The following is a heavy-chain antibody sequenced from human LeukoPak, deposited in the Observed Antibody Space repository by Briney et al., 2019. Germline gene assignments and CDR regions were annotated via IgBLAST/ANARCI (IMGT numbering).Heavy chain of an antibody. CDR2: ISADGGRS. V-gene: IGHV3-23*01. CDR3: ARGRDGSYIRY. CDR1: GFTFTSYT. D-gene: IGHD5-24*01. J-gene: IGHJ4*02. Sequence: GGSLRLSRAASGFTFTSYTMSWVRQAPGKGLEWVSTISADGGRSDYADSVKGRFTISRDNSKNTVYVQMNSLRAEDTAVYYCARGRDGSYIRYWGQGTLVTVSS.